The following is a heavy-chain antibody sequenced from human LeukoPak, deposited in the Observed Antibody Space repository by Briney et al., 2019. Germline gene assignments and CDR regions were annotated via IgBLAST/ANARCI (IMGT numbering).Heavy chain of an antibody. Sequence: SETLSLTCAVSGYSISSGYYWGWIRQPPGKGLEWIGSIYHSGSTYYNLSLKSRVTIPVDTSKNQFSLKLSSVTAADTAVYYCARHVYHPVTTVWAFDIWGQGTMVTVSS. J-gene: IGHJ3*02. V-gene: IGHV4-38-2*01. CDR3: ARHVYHPVTTVWAFDI. D-gene: IGHD4-17*01. CDR1: GYSISSGYY. CDR2: IYHSGST.